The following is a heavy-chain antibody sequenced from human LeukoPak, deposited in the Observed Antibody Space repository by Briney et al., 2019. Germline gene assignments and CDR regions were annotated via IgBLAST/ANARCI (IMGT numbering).Heavy chain of an antibody. J-gene: IGHJ6*04. CDR3: VKDQDGYDVSYGMDV. CDR1: GFTFSSYA. D-gene: IGHD5-12*01. V-gene: IGHV3-64D*06. CDR2: ISSNGGST. Sequence: GGSLRLSCSASGFTFSSYAMHWVRQAPGKGLEYVSAISSNGGSTYYADSVKGRFTISRDNSKNTLYLQMSSLRAEDTAVYYCVKDQDGYDVSYGMDVWGKGTTVTVSS.